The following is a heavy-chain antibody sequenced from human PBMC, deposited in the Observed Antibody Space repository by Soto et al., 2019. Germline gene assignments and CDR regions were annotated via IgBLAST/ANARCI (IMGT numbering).Heavy chain of an antibody. Sequence: QVQLVQSGAEVKKPGASVKVSCKASGYTFTGYYMHWVRQAPGQGLEWMGWINPNSGGTNYAQKFQGRVNRTRDTSISKAYMELSRLRSDDTAVYYCARVAYYSRGYYLDYWGQGTLVTVSS. CDR1: GYTFTGYY. CDR3: ARVAYYSRGYYLDY. CDR2: INPNSGGT. J-gene: IGHJ4*02. V-gene: IGHV1-2*02. D-gene: IGHD3-22*01.